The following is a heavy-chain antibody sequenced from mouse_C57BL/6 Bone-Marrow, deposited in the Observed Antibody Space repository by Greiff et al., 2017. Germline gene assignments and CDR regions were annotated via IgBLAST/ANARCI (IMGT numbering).Heavy chain of an antibody. J-gene: IGHJ2*01. Sequence: VQLQQSGAELVRPGASVTLSCKASGYTFTDYEMHWVKQTPVHGLEWIGTIDPKTGGTAYNQKFKGKAILTADKSSSTAYMELCSLTSEDSAVXYCTSGGNRTETLLDYWGQGTPLTVSS. CDR1: GYTFTDYE. V-gene: IGHV1-15*01. CDR3: TSGGNRTETLLDY. CDR2: IDPKTGGT. D-gene: IGHD4-1*01.